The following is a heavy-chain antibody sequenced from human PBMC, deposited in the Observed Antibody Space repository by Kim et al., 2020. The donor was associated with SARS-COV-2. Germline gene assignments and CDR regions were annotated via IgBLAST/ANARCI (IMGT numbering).Heavy chain of an antibody. V-gene: IGHV3-49*04. CDR1: GFTFGDYA. CDR2: IRSKAYGGTT. Sequence: GGSLRLSCTASGFTFGDYAMSWVRQAPGKGLEWVGFIRSKAYGGTTEYAASVKGRFTISRDDSKSIAYLQMNSLKTEDTAVYYCTRDLHDYGGNPQVLSFDYWGQGTLVTVSS. J-gene: IGHJ4*02. CDR3: TRDLHDYGGNPQVLSFDY. D-gene: IGHD4-17*01.